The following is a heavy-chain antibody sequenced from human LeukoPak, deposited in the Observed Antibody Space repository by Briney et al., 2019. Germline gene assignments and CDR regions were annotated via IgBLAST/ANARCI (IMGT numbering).Heavy chain of an antibody. V-gene: IGHV3-23*01. D-gene: IGHD1/OR15-1a*01. Sequence: GGSLRLSCATSGFTFSSYAMSWVRQAPGKGLEWVSAISGSGAATYYADSVKVRFTISRDNSKNTLYLQMNSLRAEDTAIYYCAKTGNNNEGSFDFWGQGTPVTVSS. CDR3: AKTGNNNEGSFDF. CDR2: ISGSGAAT. CDR1: GFTFSSYA. J-gene: IGHJ4*02.